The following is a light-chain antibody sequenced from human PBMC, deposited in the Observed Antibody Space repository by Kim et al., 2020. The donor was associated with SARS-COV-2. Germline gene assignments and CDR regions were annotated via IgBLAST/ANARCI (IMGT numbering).Light chain of an antibody. V-gene: IGKV3-20*01. CDR2: AAS. CDR1: QSVSANY. Sequence: PGETATLSCRASQSVSANYLAWYQQKPGQAPRLLIYAASNRATGIPDTFSGSGSGTDFTLTISRLEPEDFAVYYCQHYGSSPPYTFGQGTKLEI. CDR3: QHYGSSPPYT. J-gene: IGKJ2*01.